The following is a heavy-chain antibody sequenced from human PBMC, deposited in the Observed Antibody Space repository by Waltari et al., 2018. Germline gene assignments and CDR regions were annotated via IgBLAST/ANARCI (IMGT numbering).Heavy chain of an antibody. CDR2: INHSGSI. V-gene: IGHV4-34*01. CDR1: GGSFSNYY. D-gene: IGHD3-16*01. Sequence: QVQLQQWGAGLLKPSETLSLTCVVYGGSFSNYYWSWIRQPPGKGLEWIGEINHSGSINYNPSLKSRVTISVDTSKNQFSLKLRSVTAADTAVYYCARFRPVRQRIGGWFDPWGQGTLVTVSS. CDR3: ARFRPVRQRIGGWFDP. J-gene: IGHJ5*02.